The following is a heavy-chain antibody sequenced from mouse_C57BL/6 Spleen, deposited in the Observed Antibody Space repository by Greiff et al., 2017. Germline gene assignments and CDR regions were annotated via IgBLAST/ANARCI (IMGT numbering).Heavy chain of an antibody. Sequence: VQLQQSGPELVKPGASVKLSCKASGYTFTSYDINWVKQRPGQGLEWIGWIYPRDGSTKYNEKFKGKATLTVDTSSSTAYMELHSLTSEDSAVYFCAGGFITTVVPFAYWGQGTLVTVSA. CDR3: AGGFITTVVPFAY. V-gene: IGHV1-85*01. CDR2: IYPRDGST. J-gene: IGHJ3*01. CDR1: GYTFTSYD. D-gene: IGHD1-1*01.